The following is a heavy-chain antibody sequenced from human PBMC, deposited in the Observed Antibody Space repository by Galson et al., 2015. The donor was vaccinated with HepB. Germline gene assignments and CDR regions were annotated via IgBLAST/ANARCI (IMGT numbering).Heavy chain of an antibody. CDR1: GFTFSSFA. V-gene: IGHV3-64D*06. CDR2: ISSDGGTT. CDR3: RGSYSLGD. D-gene: IGHD1-26*01. J-gene: IGHJ4*02. Sequence: LRLSCAASGFTFSSFAMHWVRQTPGKGLEYVSGISSDGGTTYYADSVKGRFTISRDNSKNTVNLQMSSLRTEDTAVYYCRGSYSLGDWGQGTLVTVSS.